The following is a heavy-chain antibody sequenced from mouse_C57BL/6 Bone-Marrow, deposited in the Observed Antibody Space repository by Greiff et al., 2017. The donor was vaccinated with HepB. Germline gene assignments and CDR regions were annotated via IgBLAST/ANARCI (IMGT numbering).Heavy chain of an antibody. V-gene: IGHV1-69*01. D-gene: IGHD1-1*01. CDR1: GYTFTSYW. Sequence: VQLQQPGAELVMPGASVKLSCKASGYTFTSYWMHWVKQRTGQGLEWIGEIDPSDSYTNYNQKFKGKSTLTVDKSSITAYMQLSSLTSEDSAVYYCARCRYYYGSSWWYFDYWGQCTTLTVSS. CDR3: ARCRYYYGSSWWYFDY. CDR2: IDPSDSYT. J-gene: IGHJ2*01.